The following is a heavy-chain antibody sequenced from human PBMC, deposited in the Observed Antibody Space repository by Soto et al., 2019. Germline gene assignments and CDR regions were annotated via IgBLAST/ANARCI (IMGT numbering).Heavy chain of an antibody. CDR3: AKDKGITAQKYYFDY. J-gene: IGHJ4*02. CDR1: GFTFSSYN. D-gene: IGHD6-13*01. V-gene: IGHV3-30*18. CDR2: LSYDGSDK. Sequence: QVQLVESGGGVVQPGRSLRLSCAASGFTFSSYNMHWVRQAPGKGLEWVALLSYDGSDKSYADSVKGRFTISRDNSKNTLYLQMNSLRLEDTAVYYCAKDKGITAQKYYFDYCGQGALVTVSS.